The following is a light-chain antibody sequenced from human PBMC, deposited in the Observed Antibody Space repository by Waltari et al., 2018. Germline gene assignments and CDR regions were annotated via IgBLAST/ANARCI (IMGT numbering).Light chain of an antibody. CDR3: QAWDSTVV. CDR2: RDT. J-gene: IGLJ2*01. V-gene: IGLV3-1*01. Sequence: SYELTQPPSVPVSPGQTASISCSGDKLGDNSACWYQQKPGQSPVLVIYRDTKRPSGIPDRYSGSKAGTTATLTISGTQAMDEADYYCQAWDSTVVFGGGTKLTVL. CDR1: KLGDNS.